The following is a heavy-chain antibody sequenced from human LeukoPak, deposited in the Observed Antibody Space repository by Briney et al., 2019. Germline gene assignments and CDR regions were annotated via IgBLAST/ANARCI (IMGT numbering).Heavy chain of an antibody. D-gene: IGHD6-19*01. J-gene: IGHJ4*02. CDR1: GFTFSTFA. Sequence: PGGSLRLSCAASGFTFSTFAMGWVRQAPGKGLEWVSGISGNTGSTNYADSVKGRFTISRDNSKNTLYLQMNSLRAEDTAVYFCAKGYNSGWYYFDSWGQGTLVTVSS. CDR3: AKGYNSGWYYFDS. V-gene: IGHV3-23*01. CDR2: ISGNTGST.